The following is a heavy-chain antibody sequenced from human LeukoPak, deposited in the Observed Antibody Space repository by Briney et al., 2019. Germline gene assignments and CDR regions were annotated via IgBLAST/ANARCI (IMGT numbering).Heavy chain of an antibody. CDR2: IRPMNGDT. Sequence: GASVKVSCKASGYTFTSYGISWVRQAPGQGLEWMGRIRPMNGDTKYAQKFQDRVSITMDTSTTTAYMELRSLTSDDTAVYYCGRGVQSFDPWGQGTLVTVSS. CDR1: GYTFTSYG. J-gene: IGHJ5*02. V-gene: IGHV1-18*01. CDR3: GRGVQSFDP.